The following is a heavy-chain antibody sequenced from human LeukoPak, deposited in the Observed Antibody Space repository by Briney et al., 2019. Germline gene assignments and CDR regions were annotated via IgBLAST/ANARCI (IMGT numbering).Heavy chain of an antibody. CDR1: GGSISSYY. D-gene: IGHD6-13*01. J-gene: IGHJ4*02. CDR3: ARQEMGYSSSWYFDY. V-gene: IGHV4-59*08. CDR2: IYYSGST. Sequence: SETLSLTCTVSGGSISSYYWSWIRQPPAKGLEWIGYIYYSGSTNYNPSLKSRVTISVDTSKNQFSLKLSSVTAADTAVYYCARQEMGYSSSWYFDYWGQGTLVTVSS.